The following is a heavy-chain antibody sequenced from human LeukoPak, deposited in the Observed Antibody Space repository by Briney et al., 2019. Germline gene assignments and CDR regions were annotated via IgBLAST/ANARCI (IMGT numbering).Heavy chain of an antibody. V-gene: IGHV4-34*01. CDR1: GGSFSGYY. D-gene: IGHD4-23*01. CDR3: ASSTVVTPVGLEGNYYYMDV. CDR2: INHSGST. Sequence: SETLSLTCAVYGGSFSGYYWSWIRQPPGKGLEWIGEINHSGSTNYNPSLKSRVTISVDTSKNQFSLKLSSVTAADTAVYYCASSTVVTPVGLEGNYYYMDVWGKGTTVTVSS. J-gene: IGHJ6*03.